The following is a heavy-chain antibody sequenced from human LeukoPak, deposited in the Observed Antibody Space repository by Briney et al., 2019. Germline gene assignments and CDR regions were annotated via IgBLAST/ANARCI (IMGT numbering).Heavy chain of an antibody. CDR3: AREGAGYCSSTSCYEISMIAFDI. D-gene: IGHD2-2*01. Sequence: PGRSLRLSCAASGFTFSSYAMHWVRQAPGKGLEWVAVISYDGSNKYYADSVKGRFTISRDNSKNTLYLQMNSLRAEDTAVYYCAREGAGYCSSTSCYEISMIAFDIWGQGTMDTVSS. CDR1: GFTFSSYA. V-gene: IGHV3-30*04. CDR2: ISYDGSNK. J-gene: IGHJ3*02.